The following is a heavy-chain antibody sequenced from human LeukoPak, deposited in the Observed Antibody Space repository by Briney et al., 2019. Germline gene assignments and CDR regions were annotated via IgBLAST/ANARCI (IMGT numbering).Heavy chain of an antibody. D-gene: IGHD5-18*01. CDR1: GGTFSSYA. CDR2: INPIFGTA. V-gene: IGHV1-69*13. Sequence: SVKVSCKASGGTFSSYAISWVRQAPGQGLEWMGGINPIFGTANYAQKFQGRVTITADESTSTAYMELSSLRSEDTAVYYCARTDSNVDTAMDTWGQGTLVTVSS. J-gene: IGHJ5*02. CDR3: ARTDSNVDTAMDT.